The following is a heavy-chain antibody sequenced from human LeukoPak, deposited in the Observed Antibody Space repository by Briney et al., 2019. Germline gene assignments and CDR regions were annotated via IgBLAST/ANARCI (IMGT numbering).Heavy chain of an antibody. V-gene: IGHV1-69*04. CDR2: IIPILGIA. D-gene: IGHD6-19*01. J-gene: IGHJ4*02. CDR1: GGTFSSYA. Sequence: ASVKVSCKASGGTFSSYAISWVRQAPGQGLEWVGRIIPILGIANYAQKFQGRVNITAAKSTSTAYMELSSLRSEDTAVYYCARLAVAGTSRATIDYWGQGTLVTVSS. CDR3: ARLAVAGTSRATIDY.